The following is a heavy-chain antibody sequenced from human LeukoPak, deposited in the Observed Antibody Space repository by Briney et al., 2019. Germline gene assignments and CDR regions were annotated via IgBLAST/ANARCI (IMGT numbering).Heavy chain of an antibody. V-gene: IGHV3-7*01. J-gene: IGHJ4*02. Sequence: GESLRLSCAASGFTFSDYYMTWIRQAPGKGLEWVANIKLDGSDKYYVDAVKGRFTISRDNAKNSLFLEMNSLRAEDTAVYYCVRNGGSFDYWGQGTLVTVSS. CDR1: GFTFSDYY. CDR2: IKLDGSDK. D-gene: IGHD2-15*01. CDR3: VRNGGSFDY.